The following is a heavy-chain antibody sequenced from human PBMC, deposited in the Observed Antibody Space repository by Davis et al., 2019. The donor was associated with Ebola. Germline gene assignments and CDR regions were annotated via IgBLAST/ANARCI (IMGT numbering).Heavy chain of an antibody. J-gene: IGHJ6*02. V-gene: IGHV3-30*02. D-gene: IGHD3-22*01. Sequence: GESLKISCAASGFTFSSYGMHWVRQAPGKRLEWVAVIWYDGSNKYYADSVKGRFTISRDNSKNTLYLQMNRLSAEDPAVYYCAKDRVALGTYYYDSSGYLTSSGMDVWGQGTTVTVSS. CDR2: IWYDGSNK. CDR1: GFTFSSYG. CDR3: AKDRVALGTYYYDSSGYLTSSGMDV.